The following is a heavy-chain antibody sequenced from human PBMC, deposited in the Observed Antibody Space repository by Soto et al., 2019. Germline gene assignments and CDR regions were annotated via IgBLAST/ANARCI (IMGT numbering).Heavy chain of an antibody. CDR2: VSFAGTNK. V-gene: IGHV3-30-3*01. D-gene: IGHD2-8*01. CDR1: GFTFSNYV. Sequence: QVQLVESGGGVVQPGRSLRLSCVASGFTFSNYVMHWVRRAPGKGLEWVAVVSFAGTNKYYPDSVKGRFTISRDNSRNTLCLKIRSLTAENTAVYYCGREGSGVGYYGLDVWVQGTPVTVPP. CDR3: GREGSGVGYYGLDV. J-gene: IGHJ6*01.